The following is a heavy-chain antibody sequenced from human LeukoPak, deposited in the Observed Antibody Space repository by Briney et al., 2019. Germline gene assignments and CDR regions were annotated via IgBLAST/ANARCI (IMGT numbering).Heavy chain of an antibody. J-gene: IGHJ4*02. CDR2: INPSGGST. Sequence: GASVKVSCKASGGTFSSYAISWVRQAPGQGLEWMGIINPSGGSTSYAQKFQGRVTMTRDTSTSTVYMELSSLRSEDTAVYYCARGSVGSSSDYWGQGTLVTVSS. V-gene: IGHV1-46*01. D-gene: IGHD6-6*01. CDR3: ARGSVGSSSDY. CDR1: GGTFSSYA.